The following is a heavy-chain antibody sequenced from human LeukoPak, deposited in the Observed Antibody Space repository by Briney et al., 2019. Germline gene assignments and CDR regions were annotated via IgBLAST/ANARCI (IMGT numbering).Heavy chain of an antibody. Sequence: GESLKIFCKGSGYSFTSYWIGWVRQMPGKGLEWMGIIYPGDSDTRYSPSFQGQVTISADKSISTAYLQWSSLKASDTAMYYCARQAPTGTTDYYGMDVWGQGTTVTVSS. CDR1: GYSFTSYW. D-gene: IGHD1-1*01. CDR2: IYPGDSDT. V-gene: IGHV5-51*01. CDR3: ARQAPTGTTDYYGMDV. J-gene: IGHJ6*02.